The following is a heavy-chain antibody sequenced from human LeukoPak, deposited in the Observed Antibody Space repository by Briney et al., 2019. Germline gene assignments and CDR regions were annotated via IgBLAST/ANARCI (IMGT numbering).Heavy chain of an antibody. CDR1: EFTFSSYA. Sequence: GGSLRLSCAASEFTFSSYAMSWVRLAPGKGLEWVSAISGSGGSTYYADSVKGRFTISRDNSKNTLYLQMNSLRAEDTAVYYCAKTMSSVWLFDYWGQGTLVTVSS. J-gene: IGHJ4*02. CDR2: ISGSGGST. V-gene: IGHV3-23*01. D-gene: IGHD6-19*01. CDR3: AKTMSSVWLFDY.